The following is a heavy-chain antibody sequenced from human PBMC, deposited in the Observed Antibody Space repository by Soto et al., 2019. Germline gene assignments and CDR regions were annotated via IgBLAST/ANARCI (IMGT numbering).Heavy chain of an antibody. Sequence: QLQLQESGPGLVKPSETLSLTCTVSGGSISSSSYYWGWIRQPPGKGLEWIGSIYYSGTTYYNPSLKSRVTLSVDTSKNQFSLKLSSVTAADTAVYYCARSGYRSSWYDFDYWGQGTLVTVSS. V-gene: IGHV4-39*01. D-gene: IGHD6-13*01. J-gene: IGHJ4*02. CDR2: IYYSGTT. CDR1: GGSISSSSYY. CDR3: ARSGYRSSWYDFDY.